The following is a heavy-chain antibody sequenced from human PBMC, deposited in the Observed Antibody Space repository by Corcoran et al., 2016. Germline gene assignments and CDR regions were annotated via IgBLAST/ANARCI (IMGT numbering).Heavy chain of an antibody. CDR2: INPSGGST. CDR1: GYTFTSYY. D-gene: IGHD3-22*01. CDR3: ARGHSSGGYYFRFDP. J-gene: IGHJ5*02. V-gene: IGHV1-46*01. Sequence: QVQLVQSGAEVKKPGASVKVSCKASGYTFTSYYMHWVRQAPGQGLEWMGIINPSGGSTSYAPKFQGRVTMTRDTSTSTVYMELSSLRSEDTAVYYCARGHSSGGYYFRFDPWGQGTLVTVSS.